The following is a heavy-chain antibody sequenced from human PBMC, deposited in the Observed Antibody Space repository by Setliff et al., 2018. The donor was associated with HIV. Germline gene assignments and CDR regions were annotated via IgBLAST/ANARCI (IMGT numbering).Heavy chain of an antibody. CDR2: IIPLFNKS. Sequence: SVKVSCKASGGNFSTYGISWVRQAPGQGLEWMGGIIPLFNKSNNAQKFQVRVTITADESTSTAYMELKSLRSEDSAVYYCARDRFCSRGSCYEPNWFDPRGQGTLVTVSS. CDR3: ARDRFCSRGSCYEPNWFDP. D-gene: IGHD2-15*01. V-gene: IGHV1-69*13. J-gene: IGHJ5*02. CDR1: GGNFSTYG.